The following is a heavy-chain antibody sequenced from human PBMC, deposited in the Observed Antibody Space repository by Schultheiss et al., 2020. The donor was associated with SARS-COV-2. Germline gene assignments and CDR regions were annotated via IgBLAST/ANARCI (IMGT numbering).Heavy chain of an antibody. V-gene: IGHV3-7*03. Sequence: GGSLRLSCVASGFTFSTYAMHWVRQAPGKGLEWVANINQDGTEQNYVDSVKGRFTISRDNAKNSVYLQMNSLRAEDTAIYYCARARDYGIYWGQGTLVTVSS. CDR3: ARARDYGIY. J-gene: IGHJ4*02. CDR1: GFTFSTYA. CDR2: INQDGTEQ. D-gene: IGHD4-17*01.